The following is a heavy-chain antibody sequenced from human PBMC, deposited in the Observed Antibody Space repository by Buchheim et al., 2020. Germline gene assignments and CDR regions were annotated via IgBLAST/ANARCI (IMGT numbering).Heavy chain of an antibody. D-gene: IGHD5-24*01. J-gene: IGHJ4*02. CDR1: GFTFSSYG. Sequence: QVQLVESGGGVVQPGRSLRLSCAASGFTFSSYGMHWVRQAPGKGLEWVAVISYDGSNKYYADSVKGRFTISRDNSKNTLYLQMNSLRAEDTAVYYCAKPGLPYDLRLENDYWGQGTL. V-gene: IGHV3-30*18. CDR2: ISYDGSNK. CDR3: AKPGLPYDLRLENDY.